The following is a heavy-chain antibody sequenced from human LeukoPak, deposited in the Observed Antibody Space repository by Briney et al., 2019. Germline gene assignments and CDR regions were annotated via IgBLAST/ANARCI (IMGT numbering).Heavy chain of an antibody. J-gene: IGHJ1*01. CDR2: IYYSGST. V-gene: IGHV4-59*12. CDR1: GGSISSYY. CDR3: ASRAKAEWWYRAVSEYFQH. Sequence: PSETLSLTCTVSGGSISSYYWSWIRQPPGKGLEWIGYIYYSGSTNYNPSLKSRVTISVDTSKNQFSLKLSSVTAADTAVYYCASRAKAEWWYRAVSEYFQHWGQGTLVTVSS. D-gene: IGHD2-15*01.